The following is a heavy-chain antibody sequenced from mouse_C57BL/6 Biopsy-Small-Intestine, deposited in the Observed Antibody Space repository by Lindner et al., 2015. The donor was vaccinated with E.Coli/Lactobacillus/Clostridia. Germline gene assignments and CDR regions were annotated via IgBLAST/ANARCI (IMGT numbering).Heavy chain of an antibody. V-gene: IGHV14-3*01. Sequence: VQLQESGAELVRPGASVKLSCTASGFNIKDDYMHWIKQSPEQGLEWIGRIAPADAITKYAPKFQDKATITADTSSNTAYLQLSSLTSEDTAIYYCARKAAYWGQGTLVTVS. CDR3: ARKAAY. J-gene: IGHJ3*01. CDR2: IAPADAIT. CDR1: GFNIKDDY.